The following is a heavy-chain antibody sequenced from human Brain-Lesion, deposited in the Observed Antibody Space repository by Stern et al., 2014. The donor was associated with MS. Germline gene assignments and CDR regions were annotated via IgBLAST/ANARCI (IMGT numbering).Heavy chain of an antibody. Sequence: QLPLQESGSGLVKPSQTLSLTCTVSGDSISSGGFSWSWIRQPPGKGLEWIASAFFGGQTFYRPSLKSRVTISVDRSKNQFSLKLTSVTAADTAVYYCARGDYNILTGFYGENNWFDPWGQGILVTVSS. J-gene: IGHJ5*02. CDR1: GDSISSGGFS. D-gene: IGHD3-9*01. CDR3: ARGDYNILTGFYGENNWFDP. V-gene: IGHV4-30-2*01. CDR2: AFFGGQT.